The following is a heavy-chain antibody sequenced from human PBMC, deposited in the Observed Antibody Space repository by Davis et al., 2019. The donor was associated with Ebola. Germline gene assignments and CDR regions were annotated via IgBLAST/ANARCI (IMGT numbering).Heavy chain of an antibody. V-gene: IGHV3-23*01. D-gene: IGHD3-22*01. Sequence: PGGSLRLSCAASGFTSSSYAVSWVRQAPGKGLEWVSAISGSGCSTYYADSVKGRFTISRDNSKNTLYLKMNSLRAEDTAVYYCAKDLLIVATGGWFDPWGQGTLVTVSS. CDR3: AKDLLIVATGGWFDP. CDR2: ISGSGCST. J-gene: IGHJ5*02. CDR1: GFTSSSYA.